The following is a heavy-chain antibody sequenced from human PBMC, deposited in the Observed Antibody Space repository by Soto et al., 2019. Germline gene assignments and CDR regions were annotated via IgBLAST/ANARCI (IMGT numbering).Heavy chain of an antibody. CDR2: VSSTGST. J-gene: IGHJ6*02. CDR1: GASITQYY. V-gene: IGHV4-59*08. D-gene: IGHD3-10*01. Sequence: SETLSLTCTVSGASITQYYWNWIRQSPGKGLEWIVSVSSTGSTVYNPSLTSRVTISLDTSKSQFSLKVTSVTATDTAVYYCARQGFGPLHGLVDVWGQGTTVTVSS. CDR3: ARQGFGPLHGLVDV.